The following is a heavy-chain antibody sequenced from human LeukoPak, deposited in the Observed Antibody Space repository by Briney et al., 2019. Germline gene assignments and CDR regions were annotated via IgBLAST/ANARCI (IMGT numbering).Heavy chain of an antibody. Sequence: PSETLSLTCTVSGGSIRSYYWSWIRQPPGKGLEWIGCFFFGGSTDYNPSLQSRVTISVDTSKNQLSLRVSSVTASDTAVYYCARRRYISGQIDYWGQGTLVTVSS. CDR2: FFFGGST. CDR1: GGSIRSYY. CDR3: ARRRYISGQIDY. D-gene: IGHD6-19*01. V-gene: IGHV4-59*08. J-gene: IGHJ4*02.